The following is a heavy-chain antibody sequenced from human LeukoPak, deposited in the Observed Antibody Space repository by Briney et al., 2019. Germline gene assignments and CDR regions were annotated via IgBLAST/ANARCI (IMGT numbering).Heavy chain of an antibody. CDR2: IIPIFGTA. D-gene: IGHD3-22*01. CDR3: ARMREYYDSSGYRVRYFDY. J-gene: IGHJ4*02. CDR1: GGTFSSYA. V-gene: IGHV1-69*05. Sequence: ASVKVSCKASGGTFSSYAISWVRQAPGQGLEWMGGIIPIFGTANYAQKLQGRVTMTTDTSTSTAYMELRSLRSDDTAVYYCARMREYYDSSGYRVRYFDYWGQGTLVTVSS.